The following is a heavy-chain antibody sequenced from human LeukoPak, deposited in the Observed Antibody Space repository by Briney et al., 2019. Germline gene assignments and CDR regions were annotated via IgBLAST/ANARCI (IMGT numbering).Heavy chain of an antibody. Sequence: PSETLPLTCTVSGGSISSYYWSWIRQPPGKGLEWIGYIYYSGSTNYNPSLKSRVTISVDTSKNQFSLKLSSVTAADTAVYYCARLPVSLDGMDVWGQGTTVTVSS. CDR3: ARLPVSLDGMDV. CDR1: GGSISSYY. CDR2: IYYSGST. V-gene: IGHV4-59*08. J-gene: IGHJ6*02.